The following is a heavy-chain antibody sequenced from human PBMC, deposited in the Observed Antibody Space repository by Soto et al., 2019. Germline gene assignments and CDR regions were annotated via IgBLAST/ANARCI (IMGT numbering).Heavy chain of an antibody. D-gene: IGHD1-1*01. CDR3: AKGERKINWFDP. Sequence: EVQLLESGGGLVQPGGSLRLSCAASGFTFSSYAMSWVRQAPGKGLEWVSAISGSGGSTYYADSVKGRFTISRYNSKNTLYLQMNSLGAEDTAVYYCAKGERKINWFDPWGQGTLVTVSS. J-gene: IGHJ5*02. V-gene: IGHV3-23*01. CDR1: GFTFSSYA. CDR2: ISGSGGST.